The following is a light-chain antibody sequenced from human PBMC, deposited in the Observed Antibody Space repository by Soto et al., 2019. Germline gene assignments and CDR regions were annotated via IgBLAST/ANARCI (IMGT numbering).Light chain of an antibody. Sequence: QSALTQPPSASGSPGQSVTISCTGTSSDDGGYNYVSWYQQHPGKAPKLMIYEVSKRPSGVPDRFSGSKSGNTASLTVSGPQAEDEADYYCSSYAGSNIPVVFGGGTKVTVL. CDR1: SSDDGGYNY. CDR3: SSYAGSNIPVV. J-gene: IGLJ2*01. V-gene: IGLV2-8*01. CDR2: EVS.